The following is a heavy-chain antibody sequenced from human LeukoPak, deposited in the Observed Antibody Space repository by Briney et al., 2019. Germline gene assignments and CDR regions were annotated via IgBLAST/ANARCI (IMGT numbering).Heavy chain of an antibody. D-gene: IGHD2-2*01. CDR3: ARAAESGVVPPYWFDP. CDR2: IYYSGST. V-gene: IGHV4-39*07. CDR1: GGSISSSSYY. J-gene: IGHJ5*02. Sequence: SETLSFTCTVSGGSISSSSYYWGWIRQPPGKGLEWIGSIYYSGSTYYNPSLKSRVTISVDTSKNQFSLKLSSVTAADTAVYYCARAAESGVVPPYWFDPWGQGTLVTVSS.